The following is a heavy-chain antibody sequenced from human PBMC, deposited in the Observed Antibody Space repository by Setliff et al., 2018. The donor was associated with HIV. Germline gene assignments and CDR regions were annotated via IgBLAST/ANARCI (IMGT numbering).Heavy chain of an antibody. V-gene: IGHV3-33*06. CDR3: AKELAASGLGYFDS. CDR1: GFTFSDYW. J-gene: IGHJ4*02. Sequence: GGSLRLSCAASGFTFSDYWMSWVRQAPGKGLEWVALIWNDGSSKFYGDSVKGRFTISRDNSKNTVYLQMNSLRAEDTAEYYCAKELAASGLGYFDSWGRGILVTVSS. D-gene: IGHD3-22*01. CDR2: IWNDGSSK.